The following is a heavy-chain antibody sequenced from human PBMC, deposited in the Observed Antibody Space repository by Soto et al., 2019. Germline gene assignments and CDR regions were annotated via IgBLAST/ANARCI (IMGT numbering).Heavy chain of an antibody. Sequence: QVQLVQSGAEVREPGASVKVSCKASGYGFTSLDINWVRQTAGQGLEWMGWMQPSTGRTGYAQKFQGRVTMTRDTSINTAYMELTTLTSDDTAFYYCAGGVSAGVDYWGQGTLVTVSS. J-gene: IGHJ4*02. V-gene: IGHV1-8*01. CDR1: GYGFTSLD. D-gene: IGHD1-26*01. CDR2: MQPSTGRT. CDR3: AGGVSAGVDY.